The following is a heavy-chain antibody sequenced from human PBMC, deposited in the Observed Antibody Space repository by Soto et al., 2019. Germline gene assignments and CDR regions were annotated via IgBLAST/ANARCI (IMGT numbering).Heavy chain of an antibody. CDR3: ARALKGLTAFDI. Sequence: SETLSLTCTVSGGSISSGGYYWSWIRQHPGKGLEWIGYIYYSGSTYYDPSLKSRVTISVDTSKNQFSLKLSSVTAADTAVYYCARALKGLTAFDIWGQGTMVTVSS. J-gene: IGHJ3*02. D-gene: IGHD2-8*01. V-gene: IGHV4-31*03. CDR2: IYYSGST. CDR1: GGSISSGGYY.